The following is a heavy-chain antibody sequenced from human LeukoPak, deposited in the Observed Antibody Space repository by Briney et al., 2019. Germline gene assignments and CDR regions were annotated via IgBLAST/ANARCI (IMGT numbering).Heavy chain of an antibody. CDR3: ARDLREQLVTGIRYYYYYMDV. V-gene: IGHV4-4*07. J-gene: IGHJ6*03. Sequence: SETLSLTCTVSGGSISSYYWSRIRQPPGKGLEWIGRIYTSGSTKYNPSLKSRVTMSVDTSKNQVSLKLSSVTAADTAVYYCARDLREQLVTGIRYYYYYMDVWGKGTTVTVSS. CDR1: GGSISSYY. CDR2: IYTSGST. D-gene: IGHD6-6*01.